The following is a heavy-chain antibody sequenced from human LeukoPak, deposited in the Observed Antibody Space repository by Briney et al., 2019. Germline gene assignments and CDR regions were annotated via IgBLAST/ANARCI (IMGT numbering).Heavy chain of an antibody. V-gene: IGHV1-2*02. CDR2: INPNSGGT. CDR1: GYTFTSYG. Sequence: ASVKVSCKASGYTFTSYGISWVRQAPGQGLEWMGWINPNSGGTNYAQKFQGRVTMTRDTSISTAYMELSRLRSDDTAVYYCARALSFGVVITNYYFDYWGQGTLVTVSS. CDR3: ARALSFGVVITNYYFDY. D-gene: IGHD3-3*01. J-gene: IGHJ4*02.